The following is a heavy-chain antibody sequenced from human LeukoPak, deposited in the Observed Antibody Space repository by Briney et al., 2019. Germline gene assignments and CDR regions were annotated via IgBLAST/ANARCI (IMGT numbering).Heavy chain of an antibody. D-gene: IGHD5-24*01. Sequence: SETLSLTCTVSGGSISSSSYYWGWIRQPPGKGLEWIGSIYYSGSTYYNPSLKSRVTISVDTSKNQFSLKLSSVTAADTAVYYCATENYRDRSRDYWGQGTLVTVSS. V-gene: IGHV4-39*02. CDR1: GGSISSSSYY. CDR3: ATENYRDRSRDY. CDR2: IYYSGST. J-gene: IGHJ4*02.